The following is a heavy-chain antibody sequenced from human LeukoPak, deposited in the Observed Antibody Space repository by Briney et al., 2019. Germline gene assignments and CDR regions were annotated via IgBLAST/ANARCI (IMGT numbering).Heavy chain of an antibody. V-gene: IGHV3-15*01. CDR1: GFTFSNAW. Sequence: GGSLRLSCAASGFTFSNAWMSWVRQAPGKGLEWVGRIKSKTDGGTTDYAAPVKGRFTISRDDSKNTLYLQMNSLRAEDMAVYYCAKAKGWLQIFDYWGQGTLVTVSS. J-gene: IGHJ4*02. CDR2: IKSKTDGGTT. CDR3: AKAKGWLQIFDY. D-gene: IGHD6-19*01.